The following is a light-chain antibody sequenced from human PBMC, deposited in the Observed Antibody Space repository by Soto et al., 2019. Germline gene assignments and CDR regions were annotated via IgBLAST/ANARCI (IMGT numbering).Light chain of an antibody. Sequence: QSVLTQPASVSGSPGQSITISCTGTSSDVGGYNYVSWYQQHPGKAPKLTIYDVSNRPSGVSNRFSGSKSGNTASLTISGLQAEDEADYYCSSYTSSGVFGTGTKVTVL. V-gene: IGLV2-14*01. J-gene: IGLJ1*01. CDR2: DVS. CDR3: SSYTSSGV. CDR1: SSDVGGYNY.